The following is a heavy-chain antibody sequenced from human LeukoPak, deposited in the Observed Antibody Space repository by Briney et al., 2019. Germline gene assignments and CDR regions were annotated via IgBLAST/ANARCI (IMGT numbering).Heavy chain of an antibody. CDR1: GFTVSSNY. V-gene: IGHV3-53*01. CDR3: AREVAVAGTGYNWFDP. CDR2: IYSGGST. Sequence: GGSLRLSCAASGFTVSSNYMSWVRQAPGKGLEWVSVIYSGGSTYYADSVKGRFTISRDNSKNTLYLQMNSLRAEDTAVYYCAREVAVAGTGYNWFDPRGQGTLVTVSS. J-gene: IGHJ5*02. D-gene: IGHD6-19*01.